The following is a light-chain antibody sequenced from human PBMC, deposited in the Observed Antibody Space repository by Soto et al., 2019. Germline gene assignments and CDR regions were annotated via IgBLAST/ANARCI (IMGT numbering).Light chain of an antibody. Sequence: DIQMTQSPSSLSTSVGDRVTITCRASQSISNYLNWYQQKPGKVPKLLIYAASRLQSGVPSRFSGSGSGTDFTLTISSLQTEDFATYFCQQSYITPWTFGQGTNVEI. CDR1: QSISNY. CDR3: QQSYITPWT. V-gene: IGKV1-39*01. J-gene: IGKJ1*01. CDR2: AAS.